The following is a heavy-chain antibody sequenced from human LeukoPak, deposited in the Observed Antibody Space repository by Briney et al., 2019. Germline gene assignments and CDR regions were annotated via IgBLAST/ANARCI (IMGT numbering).Heavy chain of an antibody. CDR2: IYSGGST. CDR1: AFTVSSNY. CDR3: ARDNYYDSSGYYYTGPH. D-gene: IGHD3-22*01. Sequence: GGSLRLSCAASAFTVSSNYMSWVRQAPGKGLEWVSVIYSGGSTYYADSVKGRFTISRDNSKNTLYLQMNSLRAEDTAVYYCARDNYYDSSGYYYTGPHWGQGTLVTVSS. J-gene: IGHJ4*02. V-gene: IGHV3-66*01.